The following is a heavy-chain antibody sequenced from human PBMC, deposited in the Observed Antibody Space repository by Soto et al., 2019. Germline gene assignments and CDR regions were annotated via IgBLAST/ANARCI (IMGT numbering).Heavy chain of an antibody. V-gene: IGHV1-18*01. CDR1: GYSFTTYG. Sequence: QVQLMQSGGEVKKPGASVKVSCKTSGYSFTTYGISWVRQAPGQGLEWMGWISAYNGNTNYAQKLQDRVTMTTDTSTSTAYMELRSLISDDTAVYYCAREGPAPYYYYGMDVWGQGSTVTVSS. J-gene: IGHJ6*02. CDR3: AREGPAPYYYYGMDV. CDR2: ISAYNGNT.